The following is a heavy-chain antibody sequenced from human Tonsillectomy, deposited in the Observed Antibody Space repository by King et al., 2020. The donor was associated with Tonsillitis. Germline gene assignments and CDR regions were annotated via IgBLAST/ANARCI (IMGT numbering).Heavy chain of an antibody. Sequence: VQLVESGGGLVKPGGSLRLSCAASGFTFSSYSMNWVRQAPGKGLEWVSSISSSSSYLYYADSVKGRVTISRDNAKNSLYLQMNSLRAEDTAVYYCARALEDYGMDVWGQGTTVTVSS. V-gene: IGHV3-21*01. CDR1: GFTFSSYS. J-gene: IGHJ6*02. D-gene: IGHD3-3*01. CDR2: ISSSSSYL. CDR3: ARALEDYGMDV.